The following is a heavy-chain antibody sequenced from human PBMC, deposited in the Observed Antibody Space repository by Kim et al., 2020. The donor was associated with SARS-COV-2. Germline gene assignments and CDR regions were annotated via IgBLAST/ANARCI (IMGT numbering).Heavy chain of an antibody. CDR2: INPNSGAT. Sequence: ASVKVSCKASGDTFSGFYMHWVRQAPGQRLEWMGWINPNSGATNYAQKFQDRITLTRDTSISTGYMELNRLTSDDTAVYYCARDQGGLDVWSQGTTVPDS. J-gene: IGHJ6*02. V-gene: IGHV1-2*02. CDR1: GDTFSGFY. CDR3: ARDQGGLDV.